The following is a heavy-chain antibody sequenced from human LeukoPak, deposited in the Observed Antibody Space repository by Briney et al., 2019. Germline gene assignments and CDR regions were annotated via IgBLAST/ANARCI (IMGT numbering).Heavy chain of an antibody. J-gene: IGHJ4*02. Sequence: PSQTLSLTCAISGDSVSSNSTAWNWIRQSPSRGLEWLGRTYYRCKWYIDYGVSVKSRITFNADTSKNQFSLQLNSVTPEDTAVYYCARDISGRFDYWGQGTLVTVSS. CDR3: ARDISGRFDY. D-gene: IGHD3-10*01. V-gene: IGHV6-1*01. CDR1: GDSVSSNSTA. CDR2: TYYRCKWYI.